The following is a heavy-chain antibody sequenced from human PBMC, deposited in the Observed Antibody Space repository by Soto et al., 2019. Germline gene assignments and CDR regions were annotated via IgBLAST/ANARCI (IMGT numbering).Heavy chain of an antibody. CDR2: IGTAGGT. V-gene: IGHV3-13*01. CDR3: ARALNSSPGAFDI. CDR1: GFTFSSYD. J-gene: IGHJ3*02. Sequence: GGSLRRSCAASGFTFSSYDMHWVRQATGKGLEWVSAIGTAGGTYYPGSVKGRFTISRENAKNSLYLQMNSLRAGDTAVYYCARALNSSPGAFDIWGQGTMVT. D-gene: IGHD6-13*01.